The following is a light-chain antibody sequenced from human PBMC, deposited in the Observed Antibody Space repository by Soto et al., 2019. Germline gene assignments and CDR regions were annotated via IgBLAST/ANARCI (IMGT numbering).Light chain of an antibody. V-gene: IGLV2-14*01. Sequence: QSALTQPASVSGSPGQSITISCTGTSSDVGGYNYVSWYQQQPGKAPKLIIFEVSNRPSGVSHRFSGSKSGNTASLTITGLQADDEAYYYCSSFTISTTLVFGGGTKVNVL. CDR3: SSFTISTTLV. CDR2: EVS. CDR1: SSDVGGYNY. J-gene: IGLJ2*01.